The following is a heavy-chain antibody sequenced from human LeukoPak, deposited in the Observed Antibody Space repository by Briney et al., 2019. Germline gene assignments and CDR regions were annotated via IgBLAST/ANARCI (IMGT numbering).Heavy chain of an antibody. V-gene: IGHV1-18*01. Sequence: WASVKVSCKASGYTFTSYGISWVRQAPGQGLEWMGWISAYNGNTNYAQKLQGRVTMTTDTSTSTAYMELRSLRSDDTAVYYCARGRRGYCSGGSCYHGYFDLWGRGTLVTVSS. CDR1: GYTFTSYG. CDR3: ARGRRGYCSGGSCYHGYFDL. D-gene: IGHD2-15*01. CDR2: ISAYNGNT. J-gene: IGHJ2*01.